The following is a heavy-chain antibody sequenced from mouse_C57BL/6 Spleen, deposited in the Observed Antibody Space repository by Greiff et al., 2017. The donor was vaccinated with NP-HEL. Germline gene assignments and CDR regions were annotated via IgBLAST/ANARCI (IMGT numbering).Heavy chain of an antibody. D-gene: IGHD3-3*01. J-gene: IGHJ3*01. CDR1: GFTFSSYA. CDR3: ARDAGDGAY. Sequence: EVKLVESGGGLVKPGGSLKLSCAASGFTFSSYAMSWVRQTPEKRLEWVATISDGGSYTYYPDNVKGRFTISRDNAKNNRYLQLSHLKSEDTAMYYCARDAGDGAYWGQGTLVTVSA. CDR2: ISDGGSYT. V-gene: IGHV5-4*01.